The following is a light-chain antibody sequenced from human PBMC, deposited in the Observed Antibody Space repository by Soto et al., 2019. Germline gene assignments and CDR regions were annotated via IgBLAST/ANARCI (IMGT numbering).Light chain of an antibody. CDR3: ASYADNKTGV. CDR2: EDT. J-gene: IGLJ3*02. V-gene: IGLV2-14*01. CDR1: SSDVGGYNY. Sequence: QSALTQPASVSGSPGQSITISCTGTSSDVGGYNYVSWYQHHPDKAPTLIIYEDTSRPPGVSSRFAGSKSGNVASLTVCGLQAEDEADYYCASYADNKTGVFGGGTKLTVL.